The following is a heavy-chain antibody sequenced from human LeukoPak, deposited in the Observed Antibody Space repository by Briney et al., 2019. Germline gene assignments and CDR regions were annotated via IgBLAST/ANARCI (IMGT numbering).Heavy chain of an antibody. CDR2: ISNNGGYT. CDR3: AKQLGYCSDGSCYFPY. J-gene: IGHJ4*02. D-gene: IGHD2-15*01. CDR1: GFTFSSSA. Sequence: GGSLRLSCAASGFTFSSSAMSWVRQAPGKGLEWVSAISNNGGYTYYADSVQGRFTISRDNSKSTLCLQMNSLRAEDTAVYYCAKQLGYCSDGSCYFPYWGQGTLVAVSP. V-gene: IGHV3-23*01.